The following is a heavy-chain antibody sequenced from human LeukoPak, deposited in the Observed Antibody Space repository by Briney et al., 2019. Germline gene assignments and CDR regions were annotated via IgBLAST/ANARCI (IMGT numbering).Heavy chain of an antibody. CDR3: ARDRAYYYDSSGDYSFDY. CDR2: INPSGGST. CDR1: GYTFTGYY. J-gene: IGHJ4*02. Sequence: ASVKVSCKASGYTFTGYYMHWVRQAPGQGLEWMGIINPSGGSTSYAQKFQGRVTMTRDTSTSTVYMELSSLRSEDTAVYYCARDRAYYYDSSGDYSFDYWGQGTLLTVSS. V-gene: IGHV1-46*01. D-gene: IGHD3-22*01.